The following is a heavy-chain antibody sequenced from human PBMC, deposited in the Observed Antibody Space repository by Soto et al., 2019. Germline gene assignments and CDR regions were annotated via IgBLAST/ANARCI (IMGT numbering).Heavy chain of an antibody. J-gene: IGHJ4*02. Sequence: TLSLTCAVSGGSISSGGYSLSWIRPPPGKGLEWIGYIYHSGSTYYNPSLKSRVTISVDRSKNQFSLKLSSVTAADTAVYYCARDIHGYSGYVDYFDYWGQGTLVTSPQ. V-gene: IGHV4-30-2*01. D-gene: IGHD5-12*01. CDR2: IYHSGST. CDR1: GGSISSGGYS. CDR3: ARDIHGYSGYVDYFDY.